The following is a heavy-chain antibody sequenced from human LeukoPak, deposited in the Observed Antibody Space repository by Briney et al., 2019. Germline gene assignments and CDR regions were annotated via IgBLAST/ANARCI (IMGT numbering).Heavy chain of an antibody. V-gene: IGHV4-59*11. CDR1: GGSISSHY. CDR3: ARDSNRFDP. CDR2: IYYSGST. J-gene: IGHJ5*02. Sequence: SETLSLTCSVSGGSISSHYWSWIRQPPGKGLEWIGYIYYSGSTNYNPSLKSRVTISVDASKNQFSLKLRSVTAADTAVYYCARDSNRFDPWGQGTLVTVSS.